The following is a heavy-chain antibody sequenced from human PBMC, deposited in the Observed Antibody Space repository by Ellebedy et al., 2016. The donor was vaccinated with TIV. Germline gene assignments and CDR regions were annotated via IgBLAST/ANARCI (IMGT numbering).Heavy chain of an antibody. CDR2: ISSGSSII. Sequence: GGSLRLXCATSGFTFSNYDMNWVRQAPGKGLEWVSFISSGSSIISYADSVKGRFTISRDNAKNSLYLQMNSLRAEDTAVYHCARDRLSKALDPWGQGTLVTVSS. CDR1: GFTFSNYD. CDR3: ARDRLSKALDP. J-gene: IGHJ5*02. D-gene: IGHD6-25*01. V-gene: IGHV3-48*04.